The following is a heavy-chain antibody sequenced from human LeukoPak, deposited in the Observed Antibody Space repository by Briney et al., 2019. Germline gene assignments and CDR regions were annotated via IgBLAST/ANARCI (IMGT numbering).Heavy chain of an antibody. CDR1: GFTFSSYS. J-gene: IGHJ4*02. V-gene: IGHV3-21*04. CDR3: ARRYSNSFDY. D-gene: IGHD4-11*01. Sequence: GGSLRLSCVASGFTFSSYSMNWVRQAPGKGLEWVSSISSSSSYIYYTDSVKGRFTISRDNAKNSLYLQMNSLRAEGTAVYYCARRYSNSFDYWGQGTLVTVSS. CDR2: ISSSSSYI.